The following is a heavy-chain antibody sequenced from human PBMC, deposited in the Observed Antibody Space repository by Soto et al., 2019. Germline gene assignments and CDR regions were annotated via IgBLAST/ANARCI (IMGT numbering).Heavy chain of an antibody. J-gene: IGHJ4*02. Sequence: QVQLVQSGAEVKKPGSSVKVSCKASGDTFSSYAISWVRQAPGQGLEWMGGIIPIFGTANYAQKFQGRVTITADETTSTAYMELSSLRSEDTGVYYGARDPSAWGAFDYWGQGTLVTVSS. D-gene: IGHD1-26*01. CDR3: ARDPSAWGAFDY. V-gene: IGHV1-69*12. CDR2: IIPIFGTA. CDR1: GDTFSSYA.